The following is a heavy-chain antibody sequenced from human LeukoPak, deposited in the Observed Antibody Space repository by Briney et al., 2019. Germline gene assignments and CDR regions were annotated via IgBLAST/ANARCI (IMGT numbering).Heavy chain of an antibody. CDR2: TDPIGGST. V-gene: IGHV1-46*01. Sequence: GASVKVSCKASGYTFTNYYIHWVRQAPGQGLEWMGITDPIGGSTNYAQKFQGRVTMTRDTSTSTVYMELSSLRSEDSAVYYCARGDYGVLAAVDYWGQGTLVTVSS. CDR1: GYTFTNYY. J-gene: IGHJ4*02. CDR3: ARGDYGVLAAVDY. D-gene: IGHD4-17*01.